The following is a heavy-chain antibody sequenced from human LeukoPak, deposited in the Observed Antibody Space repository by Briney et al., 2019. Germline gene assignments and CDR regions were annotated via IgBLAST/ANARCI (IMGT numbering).Heavy chain of an antibody. CDR1: GGSISSYY. J-gene: IGHJ4*02. CDR3: ARDRAPRH. CDR2: IYDRGST. Sequence: SETLSLTCTVSGGSISSYYWSWIRQPPGKGLEWIGNIYDRGSTRYNPSLKSRVTISVDTSKNQFSLRLSSVTAADTAVYYCARDRAPRHWGQGTLVTVSS. V-gene: IGHV4-59*01.